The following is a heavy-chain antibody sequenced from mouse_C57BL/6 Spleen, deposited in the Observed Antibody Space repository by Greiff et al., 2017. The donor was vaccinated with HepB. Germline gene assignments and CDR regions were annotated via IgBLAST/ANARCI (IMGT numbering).Heavy chain of an antibody. Sequence: SGYSFTGYYMNWVKQSPEKSLEWIGEINPSTGGTTYNQKFTAKATLTVDKSSSTAYMQLKSLTSEDSAVYYCVVPGFAYWGQGTLVTVSA. CDR3: VVPGFAY. CDR2: INPSTGGT. J-gene: IGHJ3*01. V-gene: IGHV1-42*01. D-gene: IGHD1-1*02. CDR1: GYSFTGYY.